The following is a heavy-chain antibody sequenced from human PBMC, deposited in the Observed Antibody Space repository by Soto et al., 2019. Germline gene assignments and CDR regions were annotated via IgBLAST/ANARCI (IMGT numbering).Heavy chain of an antibody. CDR2: ITGIDGRT. J-gene: IGHJ5*02. CDR1: GFTFGNYA. D-gene: IGHD2-15*01. CDR3: AKDRGPYCSGGICYPPSWFDP. Sequence: VGSLRLSCVGSGFTFGNYAMSWVRQAPGKGLEWVSSITGIDGRTYYADSVKGRFTISRDNPKNTLYLQMNNLRAEDTAMFYCAKDRGPYCSGGICYPPSWFDPWGQGTQVTVSS. V-gene: IGHV3-23*01.